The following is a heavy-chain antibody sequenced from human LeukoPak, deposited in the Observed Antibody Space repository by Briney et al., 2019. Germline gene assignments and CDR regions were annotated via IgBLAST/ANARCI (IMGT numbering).Heavy chain of an antibody. CDR2: IYYSGNS. J-gene: IGHJ4*02. CDR1: GGSISGYY. CDR3: ARGGAYYDSNETFDY. D-gene: IGHD3-22*01. V-gene: IGHV4-59*01. Sequence: PSETLSLTCTVSGGSISGYYWSWIRQPPGKGLEWIGYIYYSGNSNYNPSLKSRVTISVDTSKNQFSLKLSSVTAADTAVYYCARGGAYYDSNETFDYWGQGTLVTVSS.